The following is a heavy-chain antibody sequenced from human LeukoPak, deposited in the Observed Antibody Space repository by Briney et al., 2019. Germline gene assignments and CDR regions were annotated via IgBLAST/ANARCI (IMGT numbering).Heavy chain of an antibody. J-gene: IGHJ4*02. CDR2: IWYDGSNK. Sequence: PGGSLRLSCAASGFTFSSYGMHWVRQAPGKGLEWVAVIWYDGSNKYYADSVKGRFTISRDNSKNTLYLQMNSLRAEDTAVYYCARGSSSWFALDYWGQGTLVTVSS. D-gene: IGHD6-13*01. CDR3: ARGSSSWFALDY. V-gene: IGHV3-33*01. CDR1: GFTFSSYG.